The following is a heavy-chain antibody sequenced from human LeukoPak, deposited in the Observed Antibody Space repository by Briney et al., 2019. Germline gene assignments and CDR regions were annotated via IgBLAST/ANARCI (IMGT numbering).Heavy chain of an antibody. CDR2: ISGSGGST. D-gene: IGHD4-17*01. Sequence: GGSLRLSCAASGFTFSSYAMSWVRQAPGKGLEWVSAISGSGGSTYYADSVKGRFTISRDNAKNSLYLQMNSLRAEDTAVYYCARDRGDYGDYGLDYWGQGTLVTVSS. V-gene: IGHV3-23*01. CDR1: GFTFSSYA. J-gene: IGHJ4*02. CDR3: ARDRGDYGDYGLDY.